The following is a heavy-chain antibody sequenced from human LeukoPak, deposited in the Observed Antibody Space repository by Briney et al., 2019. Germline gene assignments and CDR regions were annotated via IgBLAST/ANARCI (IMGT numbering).Heavy chain of an antibody. Sequence: GGSLRLSCAGSGFTFSSYAMNWVRQAPGQGLEWVANIREDGNRQTYEDSLKGRFTISRDNARNSLYLQLDSLKAEDTAVYYCARDRGVVADGTVGWFDLWGQGTLVTVSS. J-gene: IGHJ5*02. CDR3: ARDRGVVADGTVGWFDL. CDR1: GFTFSSYA. D-gene: IGHD3-10*01. V-gene: IGHV3-7*01. CDR2: IREDGNRQ.